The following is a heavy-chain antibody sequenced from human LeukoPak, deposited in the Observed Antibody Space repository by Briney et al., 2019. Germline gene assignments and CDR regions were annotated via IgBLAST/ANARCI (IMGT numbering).Heavy chain of an antibody. CDR1: GGSGGTYS. Sequence: SETLSLTCSVSGGSGGTYSWTWIRLPAGKGLEWIGRIYTSGSTNYNPSLKSRVTMSVDTSKNQFSLNLSSVTAADTAVYYCTRAAAGSSKYDYWGQGILVTVSS. V-gene: IGHV4-4*07. CDR3: TRAAAGSSKYDY. J-gene: IGHJ4*02. CDR2: IYTSGST. D-gene: IGHD6-13*01.